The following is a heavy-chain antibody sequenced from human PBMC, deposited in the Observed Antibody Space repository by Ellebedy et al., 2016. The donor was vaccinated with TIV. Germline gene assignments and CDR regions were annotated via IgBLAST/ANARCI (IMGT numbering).Heavy chain of an antibody. CDR2: INPSSGGT. V-gene: IGHV1-2*02. Sequence: ASVKVSCKASGYAFSDYYMHWVRQAPGQGLEWMGWINPSSGGTNYAKKFQGRVTMTSDTSISTAYMELSRLRSDDTAGYYCARGPSYRWNDAYYFDYWGQGTLVAVSS. D-gene: IGHD1-1*01. J-gene: IGHJ4*02. CDR1: GYAFSDYY. CDR3: ARGPSYRWNDAYYFDY.